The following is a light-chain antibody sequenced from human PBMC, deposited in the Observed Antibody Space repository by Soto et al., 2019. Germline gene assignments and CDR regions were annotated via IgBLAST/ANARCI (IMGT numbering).Light chain of an antibody. V-gene: IGKV3-15*01. CDR2: GAS. Sequence: ETVMTQSPATLSVFPGERATLSCRASHSVVDNLAWYQQKPGQAPRLLIYGASTRATGIPVRFSGSGSEPDFNLTISSLQSEDFAVDYCQQYQNWPPVTFGGGTKVEI. CDR3: QQYQNWPPVT. CDR1: HSVVDN. J-gene: IGKJ4*01.